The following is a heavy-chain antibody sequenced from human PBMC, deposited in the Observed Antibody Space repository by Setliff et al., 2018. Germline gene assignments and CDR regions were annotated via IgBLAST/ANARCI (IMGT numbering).Heavy chain of an antibody. CDR2: TIPSFGST. Sequence: SVRVSCKASGGTFRSYGISWVRQAPGQGLEWMGGTIPSFGSTNYAQKFQDRVTIITDESTSTAYMELSSLRTEDTAVYYCAREGVDTRSSTDYRYYMDVWGKGTTVTVSS. CDR1: GGTFRSYG. CDR3: AREGVDTRSSTDYRYYMDV. D-gene: IGHD5-18*01. J-gene: IGHJ6*03. V-gene: IGHV1-69*05.